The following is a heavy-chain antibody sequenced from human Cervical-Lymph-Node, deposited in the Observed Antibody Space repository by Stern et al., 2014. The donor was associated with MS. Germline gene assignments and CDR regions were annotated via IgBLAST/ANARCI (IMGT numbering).Heavy chain of an antibody. V-gene: IGHV4-61*02. CDR2: IYTSGST. CDR3: AREGYSSSWARSYYGMDV. Sequence: QLQLQESGPGLVKPSQTLSLTCTVSGGSISSGSYYWSWIRQPAGKGLEWIGRIYTSGSTNYNPSLKSRVTISVDTSKKQFSLKLSSVTAADTAVYYCAREGYSSSWARSYYGMDVWGQGTTVTVSS. J-gene: IGHJ6*02. D-gene: IGHD6-13*01. CDR1: GGSISSGSYY.